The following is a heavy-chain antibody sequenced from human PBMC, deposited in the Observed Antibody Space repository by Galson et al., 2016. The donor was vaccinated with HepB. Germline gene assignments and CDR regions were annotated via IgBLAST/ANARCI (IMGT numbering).Heavy chain of an antibody. CDR1: GFSLSHYG. V-gene: IGHV3-48*02. D-gene: IGHD2-21*01. J-gene: IGHJ4*02. CDR2: ISNTSPTT. Sequence: SLRLSCAASGFSLSHYGMSWVRLAPGRGLEWISFISNTSPTTYYADSVRGRFTTSRDNAQNSLYLEMNSLRDEDTAVYFCVREYYGRLEQWGQGTLVTVSS. CDR3: VREYYGRLEQ.